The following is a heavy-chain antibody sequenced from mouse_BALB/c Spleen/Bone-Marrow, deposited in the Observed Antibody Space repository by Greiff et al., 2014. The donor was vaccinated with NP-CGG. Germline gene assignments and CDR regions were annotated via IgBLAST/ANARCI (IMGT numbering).Heavy chain of an antibody. CDR2: IYPGDGDT. D-gene: IGHD1-1*01. CDR3: ARSAYYGSSYGAIDY. V-gene: IGHV1-82*01. CDR1: GYAFSSSW. Sequence: VQLQQSGPELVKPGASVKTSCTGSGYAFSSSWMNWVKQRPGQGLEWIGRIYPGDGDTNSNGRFKGKATLTADRSSNTAYMQLSSLTSVDSAVYFCARSAYYGSSYGAIDYWGQGTSVTVSS. J-gene: IGHJ4*01.